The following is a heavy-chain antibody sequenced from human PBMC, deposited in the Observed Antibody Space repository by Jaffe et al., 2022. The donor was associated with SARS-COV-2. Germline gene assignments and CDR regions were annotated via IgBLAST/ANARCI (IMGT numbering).Heavy chain of an antibody. CDR1: GGTFSNYG. Sequence: QVQLVQSGAEVKKPGSSVRVSCKTSGGTFSNYGLSWVRQAPGQGLKWMGGIIPVFGTASYEQTFSDRVRISADDSTKTAYLELSRLTSDDTAVYYCARPNGTLAGSRRDDPFDIWGQGTLVTVSS. D-gene: IGHD6-19*01. CDR3: ARPNGTLAGSRRDDPFDI. V-gene: IGHV1-69*01. CDR2: IIPVFGTA. J-gene: IGHJ3*02.